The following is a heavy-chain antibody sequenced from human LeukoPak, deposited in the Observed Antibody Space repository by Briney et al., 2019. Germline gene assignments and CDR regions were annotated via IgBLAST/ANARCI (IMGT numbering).Heavy chain of an antibody. CDR2: IYYSGST. Sequence: SETLSLTCTVSGGSISSHYWSWIRQPPGKGLEWIGYIYYSGSTNYNPSLKSRVTISVDTSKNQFSLKLSSVTAADTAVYYCARHYDTSGYWYYFDYWGQGTLVTVSS. J-gene: IGHJ4*02. CDR1: GGSISSHY. D-gene: IGHD3-22*01. V-gene: IGHV4-59*08. CDR3: ARHYDTSGYWYYFDY.